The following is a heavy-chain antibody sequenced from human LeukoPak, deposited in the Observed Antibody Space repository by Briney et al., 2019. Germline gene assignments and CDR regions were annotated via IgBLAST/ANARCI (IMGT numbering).Heavy chain of an antibody. Sequence: SETLSLTCTVSGGSISSNSYYWGWIRQPPGKGLEWIGEINHSGSTNYNPSLKSRVTISVATSKHQFSLKLSSVTAADTAVYYCASLRLRYRAYYYYYMDVWGKGTTVTISS. CDR3: ASLRLRYRAYYYYYMDV. CDR1: GGSISSNSYY. J-gene: IGHJ6*03. CDR2: INHSGST. D-gene: IGHD3-9*01. V-gene: IGHV4-39*07.